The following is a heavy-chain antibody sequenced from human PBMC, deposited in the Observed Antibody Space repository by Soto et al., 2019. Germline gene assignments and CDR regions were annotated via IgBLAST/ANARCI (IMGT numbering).Heavy chain of an antibody. D-gene: IGHD3-22*01. Sequence: ASVKVSFKASRYTFTSYDINWVRQATGQGLEWMGWMNPNSGNTGYAQKFQGRVTMTRNTSISTAYMELSSLRSEDTAVYYCARGLGNTYYYDSSGYYYLNWFDPWGQGTLVTVSS. V-gene: IGHV1-8*01. CDR2: MNPNSGNT. J-gene: IGHJ5*02. CDR3: ARGLGNTYYYDSSGYYYLNWFDP. CDR1: RYTFTSYD.